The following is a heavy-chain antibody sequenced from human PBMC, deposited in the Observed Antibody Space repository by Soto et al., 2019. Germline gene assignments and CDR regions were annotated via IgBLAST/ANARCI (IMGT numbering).Heavy chain of an antibody. V-gene: IGHV1-2*04. J-gene: IGHJ3*02. CDR2: INPNSGGT. Sequence: ASVKVSCKASGYTFTGYYMHWVRQAPGQGLEWMGWINPNSGGTNYAQKFQGWVTMTRDTSISTAYMELSRLRSDDTAGHYCESPSERGHYTCAHPDAFDIWAQGTMVTVSS. CDR3: ESPSERGHYTCAHPDAFDI. D-gene: IGHD3-3*01. CDR1: GYTFTGYY.